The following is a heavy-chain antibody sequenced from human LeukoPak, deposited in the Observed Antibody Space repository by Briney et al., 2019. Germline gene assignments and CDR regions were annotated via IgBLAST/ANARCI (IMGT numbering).Heavy chain of an antibody. D-gene: IGHD2-2*02. J-gene: IGHJ4*02. V-gene: IGHV3-23*01. CDR1: GFTFSSYA. Sequence: TGGSLRLSCAASGFTFSSYAMSWVRQAPGKGLEWVSAISGSGGSTYYADSAKGRFTISRDNSKNTLCLQMNSLRAEDTAVYYCVRPYCSSTSCYNSFGYWGQGTLVTVSS. CDR2: ISGSGGST. CDR3: VRPYCSSTSCYNSFGY.